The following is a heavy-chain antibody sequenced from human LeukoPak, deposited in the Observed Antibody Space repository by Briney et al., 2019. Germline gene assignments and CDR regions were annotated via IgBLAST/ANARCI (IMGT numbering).Heavy chain of an antibody. Sequence: GGSLRLSCTASEFNVSNSFIHWDRQAPGKGLEWVSVIYSGGATYFTDSVKGRFSISRDIFKNTVYLQMNSLRVDDTAVFYCARAQQTDFGVGAMDVWGQRTTVTVSS. V-gene: IGHV3-66*01. D-gene: IGHD4-17*01. CDR3: ARAQQTDFGVGAMDV. J-gene: IGHJ6*02. CDR2: IYSGGAT. CDR1: EFNVSNSF.